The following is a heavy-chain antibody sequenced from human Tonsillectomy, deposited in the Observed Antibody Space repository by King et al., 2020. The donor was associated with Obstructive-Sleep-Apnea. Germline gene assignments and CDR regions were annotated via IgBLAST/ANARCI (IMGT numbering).Heavy chain of an antibody. Sequence: QLQESGPGLVKPSETLSLTCTVSGGSISSYYWSWIRQPAGKGLEWIGRIYTSGSTNYNPSLKSRVTMSVDTSKNQFSLKLSSVTAADTAVYYCARGLRYFDWLLVGPTLYNWFDPWGQGTLVTVSS. CDR1: GGSISSYY. CDR3: ARGLRYFDWLLVGPTLYNWFDP. J-gene: IGHJ5*02. V-gene: IGHV4-4*07. D-gene: IGHD3-9*01. CDR2: IYTSGST.